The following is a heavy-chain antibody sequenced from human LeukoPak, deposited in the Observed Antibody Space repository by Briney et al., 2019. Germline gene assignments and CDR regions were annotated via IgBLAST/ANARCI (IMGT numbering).Heavy chain of an antibody. CDR2: ISAYNGET. V-gene: IGHV1-18*03. CDR1: GYTFTSYV. Sequence: GASVKVSCEASGYTFTSYVISWVRQAPGQGLEWMGRISAYNGETNYAQKVQGRVTMTTDTSTSTAYMELRSLRSEDMAVYYCARAPSSSWDNRFFDYWGQGTLVTVSS. D-gene: IGHD6-13*01. CDR3: ARAPSSSWDNRFFDY. J-gene: IGHJ4*02.